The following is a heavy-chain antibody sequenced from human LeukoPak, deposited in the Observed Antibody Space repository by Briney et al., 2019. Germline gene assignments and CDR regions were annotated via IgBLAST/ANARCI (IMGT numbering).Heavy chain of an antibody. D-gene: IGHD3-22*01. CDR2: IIPIFGTA. V-gene: IGHV1-69*13. J-gene: IGHJ4*02. CDR3: ASQPEYYYDSSGYSNYFDY. Sequence: SVKVSCKASGGTFSSYAISWVRQAPGQGLEWMGGIIPIFGTANYAQKFQGRVTITADESTSTAYMELSSLRSEDTAVYYCASQPEYYYDSSGYSNYFDYWGQGTLVTVSS. CDR1: GGTFSSYA.